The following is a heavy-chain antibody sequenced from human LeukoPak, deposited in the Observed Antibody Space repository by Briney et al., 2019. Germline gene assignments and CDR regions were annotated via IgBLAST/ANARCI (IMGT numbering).Heavy chain of an antibody. V-gene: IGHV3-21*01. CDR2: ISSSSGYI. D-gene: IGHD3-3*01. CDR3: ARDRGGTDDFWSGYYTGYFDY. J-gene: IGHJ4*02. CDR1: GFTFSSYS. Sequence: PGGSLRLSCAASGFTFSSYSMNWVRQAPGKGLEWVSSISSSSGYIYYADSVEGRFTISRDNAKNSLYLQMNSLRVEDTAVFYCARDRGGTDDFWSGYYTGYFDYWGQGTLVTVSS.